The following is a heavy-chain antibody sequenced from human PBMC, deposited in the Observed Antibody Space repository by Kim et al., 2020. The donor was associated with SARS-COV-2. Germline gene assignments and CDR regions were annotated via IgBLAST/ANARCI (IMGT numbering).Heavy chain of an antibody. J-gene: IGHJ4*02. CDR3: AVDLGGNDY. Sequence: GSTRYAQKFQGRVTMTRDTSTSTVYMELSSLRSEDTAVYYCAVDLGGNDYWGQGTLVTVSS. V-gene: IGHV1-46*01. CDR2: GST. D-gene: IGHD3-16*01.